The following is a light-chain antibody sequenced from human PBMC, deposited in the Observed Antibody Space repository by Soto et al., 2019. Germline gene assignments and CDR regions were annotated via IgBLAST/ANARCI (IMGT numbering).Light chain of an antibody. Sequence: TQSPATPSRRTGKSAIRSSGASQSVSSYLAWYQQKSGQAPRLVIYDASDRATCIPARFSGSGSGTEFTLTISILQPDDGAPYYSQKYNSAPLTFGGGTKVDI. CDR2: DAS. CDR3: QKYNSAPLT. V-gene: IGKV3D-15*03. CDR1: QSVSSY. J-gene: IGKJ4*02.